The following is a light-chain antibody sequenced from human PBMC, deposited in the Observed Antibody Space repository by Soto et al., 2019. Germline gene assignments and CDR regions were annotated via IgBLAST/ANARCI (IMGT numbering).Light chain of an antibody. CDR1: QSVNIY. V-gene: IGKV3-11*01. J-gene: IGKJ4*01. Sequence: EIVLTQSPATLSLSPGERATLSCRASQSVNIYLAWYQQKPGQAPRLLIYDASNRATVIPARFSGSGSGTDFTLTISSLEPEDIAVYYCQQRSNWRVTFGGGTKVEI. CDR3: QQRSNWRVT. CDR2: DAS.